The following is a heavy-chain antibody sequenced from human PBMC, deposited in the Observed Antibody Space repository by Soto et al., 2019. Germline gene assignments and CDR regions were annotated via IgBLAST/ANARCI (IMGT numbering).Heavy chain of an antibody. J-gene: IGHJ4*02. V-gene: IGHV4-59*01. D-gene: IGHD1-20*01. CDR3: ARRYGPSFDY. CDR2: IYYSGST. CDR1: GGSISSYY. Sequence: SETLSLTCTVSGGSISSYYWSWIRQPPGKGLEWIGYIYYSGSTNYNPSLKSRATISVDTSKNEFSLKLSSVTAADTAVFYCARRYGPSFDYWGQGTLVTVSS.